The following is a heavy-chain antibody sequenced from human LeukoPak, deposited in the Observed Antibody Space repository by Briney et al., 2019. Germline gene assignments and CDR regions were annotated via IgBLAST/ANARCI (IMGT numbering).Heavy chain of an antibody. CDR1: GGSISSYY. J-gene: IGHJ6*02. CDR3: ARLRRDTFYYYGMDV. V-gene: IGHV4-59*08. CDR2: IYYSGST. Sequence: SETLSLTCTVSGGSISSYYWSWIRQPPGKGLEWIGYIYYSGSTYYNPSLKSRVTISVDTSKNQFSLKLSSVTAADTAVYYCARLRRDTFYYYGMDVWGQGTTVTVSS.